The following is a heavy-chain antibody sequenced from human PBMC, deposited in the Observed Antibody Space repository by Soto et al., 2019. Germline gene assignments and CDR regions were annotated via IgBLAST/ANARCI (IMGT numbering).Heavy chain of an antibody. CDR3: AKGPAIVLVPAAMNYYYGMDV. Sequence: GRSLRLSCAASGFTFRSYTMSWVRKAPGKGLEWVSTISGSGSSTYSADSVKGRFAISRDNSKNTLYLQMNSLRAEDTPVYYCAKGPAIVLVPAAMNYYYGMDVWGQGTTVTASS. CDR1: GFTFRSYT. CDR2: ISGSGSST. V-gene: IGHV3-23*01. J-gene: IGHJ6*02. D-gene: IGHD2-2*01.